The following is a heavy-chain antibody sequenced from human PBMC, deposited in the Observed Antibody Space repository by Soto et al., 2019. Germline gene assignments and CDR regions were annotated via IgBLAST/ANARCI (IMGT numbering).Heavy chain of an antibody. CDR1: GDSMSISNW. Sequence: PSETLSLTCTVSGDSMSISNWWNWVRQPPGKGLEWIGEAHHSGRTNYNPSLKSRVTISVDRSQNLFSLQLTSVTAADTAVYFCARSEATALDFWGQGILVNVSS. V-gene: IGHV4-4*02. CDR3: ARSEATALDF. J-gene: IGHJ4*02. CDR2: AHHSGRT.